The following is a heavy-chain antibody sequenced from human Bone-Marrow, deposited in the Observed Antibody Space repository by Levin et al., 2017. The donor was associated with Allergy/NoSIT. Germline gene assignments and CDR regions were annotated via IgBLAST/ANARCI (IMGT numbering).Heavy chain of an antibody. Sequence: GESLKISCTASGFTFSSYGMSWVRQAPGKGLEWVSSIGHDGGSTYYADSVKGRFTISRDNSKNTLYLQVNSLRAEDTAVYYCARLLTAVGSTDWGQGALVTVSS. CDR1: GFTFSSYG. J-gene: IGHJ4*02. D-gene: IGHD6-13*01. CDR3: ARLLTAVGSTD. CDR2: IGHDGGST. V-gene: IGHV3-23*01.